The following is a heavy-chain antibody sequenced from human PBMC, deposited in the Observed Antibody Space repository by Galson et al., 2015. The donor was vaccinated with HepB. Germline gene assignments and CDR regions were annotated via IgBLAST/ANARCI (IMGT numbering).Heavy chain of an antibody. J-gene: IGHJ4*02. CDR3: AKGWELYLTSPFDY. D-gene: IGHD1-26*01. V-gene: IGHV3-9*01. Sequence: SLRLSCAASGFTFDDYAMHWVRQAPGKGLEWVSGISWNSGSIGYADSVKGRFTISRDNAKNSLYLQMNSLRAEDTALYYCAKGWELYLTSPFDYWGQGTLVTVSS. CDR1: GFTFDDYA. CDR2: ISWNSGSI.